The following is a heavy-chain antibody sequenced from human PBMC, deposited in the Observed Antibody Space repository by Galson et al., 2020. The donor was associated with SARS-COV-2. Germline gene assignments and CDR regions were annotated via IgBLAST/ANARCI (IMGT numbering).Heavy chain of an antibody. CDR2: ISSSSSYI. D-gene: IGHD1-26*01. CDR3: AREGYGGSVYYYYGMDV. J-gene: IGHJ6*02. Sequence: NSGGSLRLSCAASGFTFSSYSMNWVRQAPGKGLEWVSSISSSSSYIYYADSVKGRFTISRDNAKNSLYLQMNSLRAEDTAVYYCAREGYGGSVYYYYGMDVWGQGTTVTVSS. V-gene: IGHV3-21*01. CDR1: GFTFSSYS.